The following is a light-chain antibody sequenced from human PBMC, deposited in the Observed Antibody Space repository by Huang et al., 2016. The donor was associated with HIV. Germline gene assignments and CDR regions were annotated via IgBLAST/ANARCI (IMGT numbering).Light chain of an antibody. CDR1: HDIRND. CDR2: AAV. V-gene: IGKV1-6*01. CDR3: LQDYSYPHT. J-gene: IGKJ2*01. Sequence: AIQMTQSPSSLSASVGDRVTITCRASHDIRNDLGWYQQRPGRAPKLLIYAAVNLQSGVPSRFSGSGSGTDFTLTISDLQPEDFATYYCLQDYSYPHTFGQGTKLEL.